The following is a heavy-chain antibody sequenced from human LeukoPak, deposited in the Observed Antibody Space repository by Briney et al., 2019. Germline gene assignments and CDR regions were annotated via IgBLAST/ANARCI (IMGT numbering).Heavy chain of an antibody. V-gene: IGHV1-18*04. CDR3: AKMGASSGYSPIGY. CDR1: GYSFTSYG. Sequence: GASVKVSCKASGYSFTSYGFSWVRQAPGQGLEWMGWISTYDGNTNYAQKFQGRVTMATDPSTSTAYMELTTLRSDDTAVYYCAKMGASSGYSPIGYCGEGTLVTVSS. J-gene: IGHJ4*02. D-gene: IGHD3-22*01. CDR2: ISTYDGNT.